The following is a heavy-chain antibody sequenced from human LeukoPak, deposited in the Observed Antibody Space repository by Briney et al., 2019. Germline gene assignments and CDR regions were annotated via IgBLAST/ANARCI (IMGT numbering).Heavy chain of an antibody. V-gene: IGHV4-39*01. CDR3: GRQAVKIFGQQSAPLDY. CDR1: GGSITSSSYY. CDR2: IYYSGST. J-gene: IGHJ4*02. D-gene: IGHD3/OR15-3a*01. Sequence: ASETLSLTCTVSGGSITSSSYYLGWIRQPPGKGLEWIGTIYYSGSTYYNPSLKSRVAISIDTSKNQFSLRLSSVTAADTAVYYCGRQAVKIFGQQSAPLDYWGQGTLVTVSS.